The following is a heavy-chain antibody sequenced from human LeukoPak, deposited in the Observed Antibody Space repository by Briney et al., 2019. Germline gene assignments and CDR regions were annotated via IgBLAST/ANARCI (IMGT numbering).Heavy chain of an antibody. V-gene: IGHV3-53*01. CDR1: GFTVSSNY. D-gene: IGHD2-8*02. Sequence: GGSLRLSCAASGFTVSSNYMSWVRQAPGKGLEWVSVIYSGGSTYYADSVKGRFTLSRENANDALYLQMNSLRAGDTAVYYCVRGGPTGFDYWGQGTLVTVSS. CDR3: VRGGPTGFDY. CDR2: IYSGGST. J-gene: IGHJ4*02.